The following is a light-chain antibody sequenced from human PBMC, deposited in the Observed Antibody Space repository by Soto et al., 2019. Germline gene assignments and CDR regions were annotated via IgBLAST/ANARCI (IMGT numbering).Light chain of an antibody. J-gene: IGKJ2*01. V-gene: IGKV3-11*02. CDR3: QQRSGWYT. CDR1: QSVNTY. Sequence: EIVLTQSPVTLSLSPGERVTLSCRASQSVNTYLTWHQQKPGQVPRLLIYDTSNRATGIPPRFNGSGSERDFTLTISSLEPEDSAVYYCQQRSGWYTFGQGTKLEIK. CDR2: DTS.